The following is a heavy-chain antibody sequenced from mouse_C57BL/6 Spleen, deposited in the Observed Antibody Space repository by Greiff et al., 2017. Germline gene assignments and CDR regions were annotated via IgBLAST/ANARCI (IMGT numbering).Heavy chain of an antibody. CDR3: ARGRSNSSCFAY. CDR2: ISDGGSYT. CDR1: GFTFSSYA. J-gene: IGHJ3*01. Sequence: DVQLQESGGGLVKPGGSLKLSCAASGFTFSSYAMSWVRQTPEKRLEWVATISDGGSYTYYPDNVKGRFTISRDNAKNNLYLQLSHLKSEDTAMYYCARGRSNSSCFAYWGQGTLFSVSA. D-gene: IGHD2-5*01. V-gene: IGHV5-4*01.